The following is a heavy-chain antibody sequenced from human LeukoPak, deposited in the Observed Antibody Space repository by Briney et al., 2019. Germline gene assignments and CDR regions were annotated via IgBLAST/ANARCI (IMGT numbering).Heavy chain of an antibody. CDR3: AKEKCSGGSCYQRGTCYFDY. CDR1: GFTFYDHT. Sequence: PGGSLRLSCVASGFTFYDHTMHWVRHAPGKALQWVSLINWDGSSPHYADSVKGRFTISRDNRKNSLYLQMSSLRAEDTGFYYCAKEKCSGGSCYQRGTCYFDYCGRGTLVTVSS. V-gene: IGHV3-43*01. CDR2: INWDGSSP. D-gene: IGHD2-15*01. J-gene: IGHJ4*02.